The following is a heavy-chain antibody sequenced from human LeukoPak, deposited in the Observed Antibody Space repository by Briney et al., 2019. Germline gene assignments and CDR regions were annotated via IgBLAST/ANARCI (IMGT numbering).Heavy chain of an antibody. J-gene: IGHJ4*02. V-gene: IGHV4-39*01. CDR3: ASSGYYFYFDY. CDR1: GGSISSSSYY. D-gene: IGHD3-22*01. Sequence: SETLSLTCTVSGGSISSSSYYWGWIRQPPGKGLEWVGSIYYSGSTYYNPSLKSRVTISVDTSKNQFPLKLSSVTAADTAVYYCASSGYYFYFDYWGQGTLVTVSS. CDR2: IYYSGST.